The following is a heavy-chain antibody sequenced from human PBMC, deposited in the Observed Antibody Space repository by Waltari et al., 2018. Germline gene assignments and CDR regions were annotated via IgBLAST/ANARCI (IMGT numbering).Heavy chain of an antibody. J-gene: IGHJ3*02. CDR3: ARAAIFDI. D-gene: IGHD5-18*01. CDR1: GFTFSKYG. Sequence: EVQLLESGGGLVQPGGSLRLSCAAYGFTFSKYGMDWVRQAPGKGLEWVSGISDSGGNTYYADFVNGRFTISRDNSKDTLYLQMNSLRADDTAVYYCARAAIFDIWGQGTLVTVSS. CDR2: ISDSGGNT. V-gene: IGHV3-23*01.